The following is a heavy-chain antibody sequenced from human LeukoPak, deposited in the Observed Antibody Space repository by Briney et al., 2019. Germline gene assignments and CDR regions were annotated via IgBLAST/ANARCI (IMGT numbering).Heavy chain of an antibody. V-gene: IGHV3-53*01. J-gene: IGHJ3*02. CDR3: ARDRVRGVVAATTKGGVVDDAFDI. CDR2: IYSGGST. D-gene: IGHD2-15*01. Sequence: GGSLRLSCAASGFTVSSNYMSWVRQAPGKGLEWVSVIYSGGSTYYADSVKGRFTISRDNSKNTLYLQMNSLRAEDTAVYYCARDRVRGVVAATTKGGVVDDAFDIWGQGTMVTVSS. CDR1: GFTVSSNY.